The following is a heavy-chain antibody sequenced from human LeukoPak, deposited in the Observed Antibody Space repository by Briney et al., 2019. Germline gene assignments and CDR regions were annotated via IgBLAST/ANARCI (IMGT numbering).Heavy chain of an antibody. CDR3: ARDRPDYYDSSAYLRGLYSAFGY. D-gene: IGHD3-22*01. Sequence: ASVKVSCKASGYSFTAFYIHWVRQAPGQGLEWMGWISAYNGNTKYAQKLQGRVTMTTDTSTSTAYMELRSLRSDDTAVYYCARDRPDYYDSSAYLRGLYSAFGYWGQGTLVTVSS. CDR1: GYSFTAFY. V-gene: IGHV1-18*04. J-gene: IGHJ4*02. CDR2: ISAYNGNT.